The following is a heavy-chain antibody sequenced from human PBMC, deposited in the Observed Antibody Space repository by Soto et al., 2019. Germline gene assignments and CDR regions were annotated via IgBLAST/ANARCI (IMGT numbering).Heavy chain of an antibody. CDR2: MHPRGST. Sequence: QVRLQESGPGLVKPSGTLSLTCVVSGGSITSPNWWTCVRQPPGRGLAWIAEMHPRGSTNYSPSLKSLVVMSIDKSKNQFDLKLNSVTAADTAVYYWATGNVYYYGSGGLWDQWGRGALATVSS. CDR1: GGSITSPNW. V-gene: IGHV4-4*02. CDR3: ATGNVYYYGSGGLWDQ. J-gene: IGHJ4*02. D-gene: IGHD3-10*01.